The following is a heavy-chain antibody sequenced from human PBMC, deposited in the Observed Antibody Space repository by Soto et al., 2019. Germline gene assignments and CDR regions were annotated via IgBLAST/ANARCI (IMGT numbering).Heavy chain of an antibody. CDR2: IIPIFGTA. J-gene: IGHJ5*02. CDR1: GGTFSSYA. Sequence: QVQLVQSGAEVKKPGSSVKVSCKASGGTFSSYAISWVRQAPGQGHEWMGGIIPIFGTANYAQKFEGRVTITGDESMSRAYMELSSLRSEDTAVDYCARESVTTSGRRFDPWGQGTLVTVSS. V-gene: IGHV1-69*01. CDR3: ARESVTTSGRRFDP. D-gene: IGHD4-17*01.